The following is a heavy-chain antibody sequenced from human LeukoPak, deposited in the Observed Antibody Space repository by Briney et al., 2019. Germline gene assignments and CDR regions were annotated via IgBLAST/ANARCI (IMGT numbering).Heavy chain of an antibody. CDR2: ISSSSSYI. D-gene: IGHD3-10*01. J-gene: IGHJ5*02. CDR3: ARGSRQQYYGSGSPQGFDP. V-gene: IGHV3-21*01. Sequence: GGSLRLSCAASGFTFSSYSMNWVRQAPGKGLEWVSSISSSSSYIYYADSVKGRFTISRDNAKNSLYLRMNSLRAEDTAVYYCARGSRQQYYGSGSPQGFDPWGQGTLVTVSS. CDR1: GFTFSSYS.